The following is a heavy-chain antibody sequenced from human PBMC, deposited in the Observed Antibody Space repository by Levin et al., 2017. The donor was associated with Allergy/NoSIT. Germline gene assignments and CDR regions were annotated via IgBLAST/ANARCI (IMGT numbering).Heavy chain of an antibody. Sequence: LSQTLSLTCTVSGGSIRSGGYYWSWIRQHPGKGLEWIGYIYYSGSTYYNPSLKSRVTISVDTSKNQFSLKLSSVTAADTAVYYCARCHLGDYDFDYWGQGTLVTVSS. CDR3: ARCHLGDYDFDY. D-gene: IGHD4-17*01. CDR2: IYYSGST. J-gene: IGHJ4*02. CDR1: GGSIRSGGYY. V-gene: IGHV4-31*03.